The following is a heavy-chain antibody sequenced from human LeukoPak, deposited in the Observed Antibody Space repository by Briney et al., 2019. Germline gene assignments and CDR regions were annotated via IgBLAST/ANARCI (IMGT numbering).Heavy chain of an antibody. V-gene: IGHV4-34*01. D-gene: IGHD6-19*01. CDR2: INDSGST. J-gene: IGHJ4*02. Sequence: PSEPVSLTCAVYGDSFSGYYWRWLRQPPGKGLEWIGEINDSGSTNYNPSLKSRVTISVSTSKTQFSLKLSSVTAADTAVYYRARARYSSGRYIIDYWGQGTLVTVSS. CDR1: GDSFSGYY. CDR3: ARARYSSGRYIIDY.